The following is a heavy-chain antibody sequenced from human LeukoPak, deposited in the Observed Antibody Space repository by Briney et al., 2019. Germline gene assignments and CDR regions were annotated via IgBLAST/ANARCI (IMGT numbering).Heavy chain of an antibody. J-gene: IGHJ6*02. CDR1: GGSISSSSYY. CDR3: ARLVVTAPNYYYYGMDV. Sequence: KSSETLSLTCTVSGGSISSSSYYWGWIRQPPGKGLEWIGSIYYSGSTYYNPSLKSRVTISVDTSKNQFSLKLSSVTAADTAVYYCARLVVTAPNYYYYGMDVWGQGTTVTVSS. D-gene: IGHD2-21*02. V-gene: IGHV4-39*01. CDR2: IYYSGST.